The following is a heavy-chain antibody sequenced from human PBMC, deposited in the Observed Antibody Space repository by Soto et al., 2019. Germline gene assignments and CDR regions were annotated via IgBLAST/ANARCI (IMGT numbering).Heavy chain of an antibody. D-gene: IGHD3-16*02. CDR1: GFTFSSYA. CDR3: ATGTKMPLGLGELSLYDDY. J-gene: IGHJ4*02. Sequence: EVQLLESGGGLVQPGGSLRLSCAVSGFTFSSYAMSWVRQAPGKGLEWVSGISGSGVGTFYADSVKGRFTISRDNSKNTLYLQMNSLRAEDAAVYCCATGTKMPLGLGELSLYDDYWGQGTLVTVSS. V-gene: IGHV3-23*01. CDR2: ISGSGVGT.